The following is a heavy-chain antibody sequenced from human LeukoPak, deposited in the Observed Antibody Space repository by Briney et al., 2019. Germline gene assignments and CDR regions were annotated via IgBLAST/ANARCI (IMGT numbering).Heavy chain of an antibody. Sequence: ASVKVSCKASGGTFLSYAISWVRQAPGQGLEWMGGIIPIFGTANYAQKFQGRVTITTDESTSTAYMELSSLRSEGTAVYYCARDGYFCSGYYYTMLDYWGEGTLVTVSS. CDR2: IIPIFGTA. J-gene: IGHJ4*02. V-gene: IGHV1-69*05. D-gene: IGHD3-10*01. CDR3: ARDGYFCSGYYYTMLDY. CDR1: GGTFLSYA.